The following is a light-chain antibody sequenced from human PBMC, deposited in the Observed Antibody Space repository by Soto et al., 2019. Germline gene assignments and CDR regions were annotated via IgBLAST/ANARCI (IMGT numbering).Light chain of an antibody. Sequence: EIVLTQSPGTLSLSPGERATLSCRASQSVSRTYLAWYQQKPGQAPRLLIYGASTRATGIPARFSGSGSGTEFTLTISSLQSEDFAVYYCQQYNNWPAITFGQGTRLEI. V-gene: IGKV3D-15*01. CDR3: QQYNNWPAIT. CDR2: GAS. J-gene: IGKJ5*01. CDR1: QSVSRTY.